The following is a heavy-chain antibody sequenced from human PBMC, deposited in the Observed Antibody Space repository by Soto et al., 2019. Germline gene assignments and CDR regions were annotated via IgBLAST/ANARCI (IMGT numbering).Heavy chain of an antibody. V-gene: IGHV1-69*01. Sequence: QVQLVQSGAEVKKPGSSVKVSCKASAGTFSSYAISWVRQAPGQGLEWMGGIIPIFGTANYAQKFQGRVTITADESTSTAYMELSSLRSEDTAVYYCARVLLGYSYGYRGWFDPWGEGTLVTVSS. D-gene: IGHD5-18*01. J-gene: IGHJ5*02. CDR2: IIPIFGTA. CDR1: AGTFSSYA. CDR3: ARVLLGYSYGYRGWFDP.